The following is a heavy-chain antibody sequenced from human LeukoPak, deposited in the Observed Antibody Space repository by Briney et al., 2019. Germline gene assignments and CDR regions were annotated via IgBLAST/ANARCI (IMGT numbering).Heavy chain of an antibody. CDR2: ISSSSSYI. CDR1: GFTFSSYS. Sequence: GGSLRLSCAASGFTFSSYSMNWVRQAPGKGLEWVSSISSSSSYIYYADSVKGRFTISRDNAKNSLYLQMNSLRAEDTAVYYCARRTMAAADGMDVWGQGTTVTVSS. J-gene: IGHJ6*02. V-gene: IGHV3-21*01. D-gene: IGHD5-24*01. CDR3: ARRTMAAADGMDV.